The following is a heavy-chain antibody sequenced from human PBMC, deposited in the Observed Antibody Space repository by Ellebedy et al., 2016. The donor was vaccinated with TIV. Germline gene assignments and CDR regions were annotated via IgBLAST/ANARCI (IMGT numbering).Heavy chain of an antibody. D-gene: IGHD3-16*01. V-gene: IGHV3-15*01. CDR1: GLTVTDAY. CDR3: TPHWGFNF. J-gene: IGHJ3*01. CDR2: ITPKSEGGTG. Sequence: GESLKISCVASGLTVTDAYMYWVRQAPGKGLEWIGRITPKSEGGTGDYAALVRGRFTVSRDESLNTLYLEMKSLKIEDTGTYYCTPHWGFNFWGPGTVVTVSS.